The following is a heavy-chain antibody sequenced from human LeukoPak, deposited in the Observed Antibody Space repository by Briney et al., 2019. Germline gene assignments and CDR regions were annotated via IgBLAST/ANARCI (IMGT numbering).Heavy chain of an antibody. J-gene: IGHJ4*02. V-gene: IGHV3-21*01. CDR2: ISSSSSYI. D-gene: IGHD5-24*01. CDR3: ARGPPMATIPAPGFD. CDR1: GFTFSSYS. Sequence: GGSLRLSCAASGFTFSSYSMNWVRQAPGKGLEWVSSISSSSSYIYYADSVKGRFTISRDNAKNSLYLQMNSLRAEDTAVYYCARGPPMATIPAPGFDWGQGTLVTVSS.